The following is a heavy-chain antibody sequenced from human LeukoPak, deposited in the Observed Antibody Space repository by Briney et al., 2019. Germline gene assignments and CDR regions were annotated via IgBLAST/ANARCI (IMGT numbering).Heavy chain of an antibody. CDR1: GFSLTIRGVG. CDR2: ISWDNNK. D-gene: IGHD3-3*01. V-gene: IGHV2-5*02. Sequence: ESGPTLVKPTETLTLTCTFSGFSLTIRGVGVGWVRQPPGKAPEWLALISWDNNKRYSPSLKTRLTITKDASKNQVVLRMTYMDHVDTATYYCVHIKGHYDFWTGWGNMDVWGQGTAVTVSS. J-gene: IGHJ6*02. CDR3: VHIKGHYDFWTGWGNMDV.